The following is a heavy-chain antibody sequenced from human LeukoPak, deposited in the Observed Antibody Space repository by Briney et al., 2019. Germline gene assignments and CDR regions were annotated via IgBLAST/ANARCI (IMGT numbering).Heavy chain of an antibody. Sequence: GGSLRLSCAASGFTFSNYAMNWVRQAPGKGLEWVSGISPSGFETYYADSVKGRFTTSRDNSKNTLYLQINSLRVADTAVYYCVKSLQVGLYVDWDYWGQGTLVTVSS. J-gene: IGHJ4*02. CDR1: GFTFSNYA. CDR2: ISPSGFET. V-gene: IGHV3-23*01. CDR3: VKSLQVGLYVDWDY. D-gene: IGHD2-21*01.